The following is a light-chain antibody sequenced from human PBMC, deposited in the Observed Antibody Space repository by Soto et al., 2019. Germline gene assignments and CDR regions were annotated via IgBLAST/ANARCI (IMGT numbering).Light chain of an antibody. Sequence: EIVLTQSPGTLSLSPGERATLSCRASQSVSSYLGWYQRKPGQAPRLLIYDTSNRATGIPARFSGSGSGTDFTLTISSLEPEDFAIYYCQQRSSWPLTFGQGTRLEI. V-gene: IGKV3-11*01. J-gene: IGKJ5*01. CDR1: QSVSSY. CDR3: QQRSSWPLT. CDR2: DTS.